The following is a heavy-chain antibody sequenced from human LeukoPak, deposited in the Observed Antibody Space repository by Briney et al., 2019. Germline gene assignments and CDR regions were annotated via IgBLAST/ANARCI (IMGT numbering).Heavy chain of an antibody. J-gene: IGHJ5*02. CDR1: GGSISSSSYY. CDR3: ARLRGYSYINPYGWFDP. CDR2: IDYSGST. V-gene: IGHV4-39*07. D-gene: IGHD5-18*01. Sequence: KTSETLSLTCTVSGGSISSSSYYWGWLRQPPGKGLEWIGSIDYSGSTNHNPVLKSRLSISVDTSKNQFSLKLSSVTAADTAVYYCARLRGYSYINPYGWFDPWGQGTLVTVSS.